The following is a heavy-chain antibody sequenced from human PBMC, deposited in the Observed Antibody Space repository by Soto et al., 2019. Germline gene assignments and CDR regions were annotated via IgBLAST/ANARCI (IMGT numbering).Heavy chain of an antibody. D-gene: IGHD6-19*01. J-gene: IGHJ4*02. V-gene: IGHV3-30*03. CDR3: ATDFSGWYGSSEYGF. CDR1: GFTFSSSG. CDR2: ISYDGGNK. Sequence: QVQLVESGGGVVQPGRSLRLSCAASGFTFSSSGIHWVRQAPGKGLEWVAVISYDGGNKYYVDSVKGRFTISRDNSKNKRYLQMNSLRAEDTAVYYCATDFSGWYGSSEYGFWGQGTLVTVSS.